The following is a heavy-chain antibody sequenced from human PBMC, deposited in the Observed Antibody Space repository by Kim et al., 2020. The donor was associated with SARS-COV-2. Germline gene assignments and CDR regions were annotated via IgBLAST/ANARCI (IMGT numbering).Heavy chain of an antibody. CDR3: ARLAVEPYWYFDL. V-gene: IGHV5-10-1*01. J-gene: IGHJ2*01. D-gene: IGHD6-19*01. Sequence: SSPSFQGHVTISADKSISNAYLQWSSLKASDTAMYYCARLAVEPYWYFDLWGRGTLVTVSS.